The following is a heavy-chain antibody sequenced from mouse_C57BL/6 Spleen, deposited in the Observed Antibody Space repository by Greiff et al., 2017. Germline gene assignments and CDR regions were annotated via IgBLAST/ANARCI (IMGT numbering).Heavy chain of an antibody. CDR3: SREGKSTTDYFDY. J-gene: IGHJ2*01. D-gene: IGHD1-1*01. Sequence: QVQLQQPGAELVMPGASVKLSCKASGYTFTSYWMHWVKQRPGQGLEWIGEIDPSDSYTNYNQKFKGKSTLTVDKSSSTAYMQLSSLTSEDSAVYYCSREGKSTTDYFDYWGQGTTLTVSS. V-gene: IGHV1-69*01. CDR2: IDPSDSYT. CDR1: GYTFTSYW.